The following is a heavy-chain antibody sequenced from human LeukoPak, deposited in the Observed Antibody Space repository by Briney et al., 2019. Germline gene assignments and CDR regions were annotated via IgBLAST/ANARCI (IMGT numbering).Heavy chain of an antibody. CDR3: ARNQVNGDFWNVNDAFDI. CDR1: GGSISSYY. Sequence: SETLSLTCTVSGGSISSYYWCWIRQPAGKGLEWIGRNYTSGSTNYNPSLKSRVTMSVDTSKNQFSLKLSSVTAADTAVYYCARNQVNGDFWNVNDAFDIGGQGTMVTVSS. V-gene: IGHV4-4*07. J-gene: IGHJ3*02. CDR2: NYTSGST. D-gene: IGHD3/OR15-3a*01.